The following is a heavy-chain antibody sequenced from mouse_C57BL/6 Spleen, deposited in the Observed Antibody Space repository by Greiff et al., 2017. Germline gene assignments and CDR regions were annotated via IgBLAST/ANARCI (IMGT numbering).Heavy chain of an antibody. D-gene: IGHD3-2*02. CDR3: ARAQATSSWFAY. CDR2: IDPEDGDT. CDR1: GFNIKDYY. J-gene: IGHJ3*01. Sequence: EVQLQQSGAELVKPGASVKLSCTASGFNIKDYYMHWVKQRTEQGLEWIGRIDPEDGDTKYAPKFQGKATITADTSSNTAYLQLSSLTSEDAAVYYCARAQATSSWFAYGGQGTLVTVSA. V-gene: IGHV14-2*01.